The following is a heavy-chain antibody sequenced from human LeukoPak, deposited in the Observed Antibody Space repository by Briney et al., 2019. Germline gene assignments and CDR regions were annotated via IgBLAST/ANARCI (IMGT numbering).Heavy chain of an antibody. V-gene: IGHV1-18*04. J-gene: IGHJ6*03. CDR2: ISAYNGNT. CDR3: ARIVLEYYYYYYMDV. Sequence: ASVKVSCKTSGYTFSDYSIHWVRQAPGQGLEWMGWISAYNGNTNYAQKLQGRVTMTTDTSTSTAYMELRSLRSDDTAVYYCARIVLEYYYYYYMDVWGKGTTVTVSS. D-gene: IGHD2-15*01. CDR1: GYTFSDYS.